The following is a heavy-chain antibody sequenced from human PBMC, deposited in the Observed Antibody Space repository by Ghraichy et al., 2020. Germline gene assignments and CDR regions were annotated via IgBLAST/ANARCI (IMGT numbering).Heavy chain of an antibody. V-gene: IGHV4-39*07. CDR1: GGSISSSSYY. J-gene: IGHJ4*02. Sequence: SETLSLTCTVSGGSISSSSYYWGWIRQPPGKGLEWIGSIYYSGSTYYNPSLKSRVTISVDTSKNQFSLKLSSVTAADTAVYYCARQGVTPNDYWGQGTLVTVSS. CDR2: IYYSGST. CDR3: ARQGVTPNDY. D-gene: IGHD4-23*01.